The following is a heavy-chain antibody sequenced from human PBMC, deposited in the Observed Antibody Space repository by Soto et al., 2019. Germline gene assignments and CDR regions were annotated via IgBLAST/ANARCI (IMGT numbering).Heavy chain of an antibody. Sequence: GGSLRLSCAASGFTFSSYAMHWVRQAPGKGLEWVAVISYDGSNKYYADSVKGRFTISRDNSKNTLYLQMNSLRAEDTAVYYCAREDGIYSYGLLYYGMDVWGQGTTVTVSS. CDR3: AREDGIYSYGLLYYGMDV. D-gene: IGHD5-18*01. V-gene: IGHV3-30-3*01. J-gene: IGHJ6*02. CDR1: GFTFSSYA. CDR2: ISYDGSNK.